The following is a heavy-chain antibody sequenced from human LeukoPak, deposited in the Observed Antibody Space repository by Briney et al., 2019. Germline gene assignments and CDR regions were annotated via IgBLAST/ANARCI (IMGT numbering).Heavy chain of an antibody. J-gene: IGHJ4*02. D-gene: IGHD3-22*01. CDR2: IKQDGSEI. Sequence: GGSLRLSCAASGFTFSRYWMSWVRQAPGKGPEWVANIKQDGSEIYYVDSMKGRFTISRDNAKNSLYLQMNSLRAEDTAVYYCAKEPAVVVITPDYWGQGTLVTVSS. CDR3: AKEPAVVVITPDY. CDR1: GFTFSRYW. V-gene: IGHV3-7*03.